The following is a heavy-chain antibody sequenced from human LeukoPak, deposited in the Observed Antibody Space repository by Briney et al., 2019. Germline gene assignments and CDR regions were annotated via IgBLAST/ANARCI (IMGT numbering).Heavy chain of an antibody. V-gene: IGHV5-51*01. Sequence: GESLKISCKGSGYSFTTYWIGWVRQMPGKGLEWMGIIYPGDSDTRYSPSFQGQVTISADKSISTAYLQWSSLTASDTAIYYCARYLGSNWYYYYMDVWGKGTTVTVSS. D-gene: IGHD4-11*01. CDR3: ARYLGSNWYYYYMDV. CDR2: IYPGDSDT. CDR1: GYSFTTYW. J-gene: IGHJ6*03.